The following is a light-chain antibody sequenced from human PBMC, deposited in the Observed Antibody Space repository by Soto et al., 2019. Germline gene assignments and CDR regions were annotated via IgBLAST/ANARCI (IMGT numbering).Light chain of an antibody. J-gene: IGLJ1*01. CDR2: DVT. CDR1: SSDVVGYNY. Sequence: QSVLTQPASVSGSLGQSITISCTGTSSDVVGYNYVSWYQHHPGKAPKLIIYDVTNRPSGVSNPFSGSKSGNTASLTISGLQPEDEADYYCSSYTTSNTRQIVFGTGTKVTVL. CDR3: SSYTTSNTRQIV. V-gene: IGLV2-14*03.